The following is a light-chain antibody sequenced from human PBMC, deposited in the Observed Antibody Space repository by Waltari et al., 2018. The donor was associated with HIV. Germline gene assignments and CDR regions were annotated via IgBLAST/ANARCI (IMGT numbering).Light chain of an antibody. CDR3: SSYTNRVTWV. CDR1: GSDDGGYNH. CDR2: AVS. V-gene: IGLV2-14*01. Sequence: QSALTQPAFVSGSRGESITISCTGTGSDDGGYNHVPWYQQQPGKAPKLLIYAVSNRPSGVSNRFSGSKSGNTASLTVSGLQTEDEADYYCSSYTNRVTWVFGGGTRLTVL. J-gene: IGLJ3*02.